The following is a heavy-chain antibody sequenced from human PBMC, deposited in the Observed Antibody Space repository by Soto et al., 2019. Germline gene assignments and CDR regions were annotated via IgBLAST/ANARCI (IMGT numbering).Heavy chain of an antibody. J-gene: IGHJ6*02. CDR3: ARYIPGVRYYGMDV. D-gene: IGHD2-2*01. V-gene: IGHV3-23*01. Sequence: EVQLLESGGGLVQPGGSLRLSCAASGFTFSSYAMKWDRQAPGKGLEWVSLIGESGTPTYYADSVKGRFTISRDNSGNTLFLEMYSLRAEDTAVYYCARYIPGVRYYGMDVWGQGTTVTVSS. CDR1: GFTFSSYA. CDR2: IGESGTPT.